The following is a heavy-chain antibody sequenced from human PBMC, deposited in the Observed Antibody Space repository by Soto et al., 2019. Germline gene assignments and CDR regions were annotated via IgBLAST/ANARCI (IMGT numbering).Heavy chain of an antibody. CDR3: ARCALDSSGYYLDY. V-gene: IGHV4-34*01. CDR2: INHSGST. J-gene: IGHJ4*02. Sequence: SETLSLTCAVYGGSFSGYYWSWIRQPPGKGLEWIGEINHSGSTNYNPSLKSRVTISVDTSKNQFSLKLSSVTAADTAVYYCARCALDSSGYYLDYWGQGTLVTVSS. D-gene: IGHD3-22*01. CDR1: GGSFSGYY.